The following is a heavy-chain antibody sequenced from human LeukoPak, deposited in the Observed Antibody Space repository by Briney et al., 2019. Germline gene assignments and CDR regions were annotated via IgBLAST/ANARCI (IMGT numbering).Heavy chain of an antibody. Sequence: GGSLRLSCAASGFSFSSYNMNWVRQAPGKGLEWVSSISTNSAYKYYADSLKGRFTISRDNAKNSLYLQVDSLRAEDTAVYFCARDRTYYYGLASFSRGMDIWGQGTTVTVSS. CDR1: GFSFSSYN. CDR3: ARDRTYYYGLASFSRGMDI. V-gene: IGHV3-21*01. CDR2: ISTNSAYK. D-gene: IGHD3-10*01. J-gene: IGHJ6*02.